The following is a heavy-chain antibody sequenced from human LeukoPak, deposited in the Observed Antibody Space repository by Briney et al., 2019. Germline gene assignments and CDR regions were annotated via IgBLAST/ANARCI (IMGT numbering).Heavy chain of an antibody. D-gene: IGHD3-9*01. Sequence: SETLSLTCTVSGSSISSYYWSWIRQPPGKGLEWIGYIYYSGSTNYNPSLKSRVTTSVDTSKNQFSLKLSSVTAADTAVYYCAREGSPRGYDILTGSYAFDIWGQGTMVTVSS. V-gene: IGHV4-59*01. J-gene: IGHJ3*02. CDR1: GSSISSYY. CDR2: IYYSGST. CDR3: AREGSPRGYDILTGSYAFDI.